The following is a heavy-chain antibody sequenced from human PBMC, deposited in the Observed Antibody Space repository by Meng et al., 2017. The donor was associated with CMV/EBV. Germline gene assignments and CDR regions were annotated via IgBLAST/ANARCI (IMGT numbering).Heavy chain of an antibody. CDR2: ISWNSGSI. CDR3: AKDIVRGDYYDWWAEFDY. J-gene: IGHJ4*02. Sequence: SLKISCAASGFTFDDYAMHWVRQAPGKGLEWVSGISWNSGSIGYADSVKGRFTISRDNAKNSLYLQTNSLRAEDTALYYCAKDIVRGDYYDWWAEFDYWGQGTLVTVSS. V-gene: IGHV3-9*01. D-gene: IGHD3-22*01. CDR1: GFTFDDYA.